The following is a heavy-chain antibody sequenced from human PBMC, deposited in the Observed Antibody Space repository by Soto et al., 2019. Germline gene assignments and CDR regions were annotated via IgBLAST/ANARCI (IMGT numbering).Heavy chain of an antibody. CDR2: IWYDGSNK. V-gene: IGHV3-33*01. J-gene: IGHJ5*02. CDR1: GFTFSSYG. CDR3: ARDRAVRGVLGSYNWFDP. D-gene: IGHD3-10*01. Sequence: PGGSLRLSCAASGFTFSSYGMHWVRQAPGKGLEWVAVIWYDGSNKYYADSVKGRFTISRDNSKNTLYLQMNSLRAEDTAVYYCARDRAVRGVLGSYNWFDPWGQGTLVTVSS.